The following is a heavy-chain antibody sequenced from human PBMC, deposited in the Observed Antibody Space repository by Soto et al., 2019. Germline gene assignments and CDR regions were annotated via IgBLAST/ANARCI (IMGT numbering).Heavy chain of an antibody. CDR1: GFTFDDYI. CDR2: ISWDGGTT. CDR3: AKDGNSGSYYLFDY. Sequence: EVQLVESGGVVVQPGGSLRLSCAASGFTFDDYIMHWVRQAPGKGLEWVSLISWDGGTTYYADSVKGRFTISRDNSKNSLYLQMNSLRTEDTALYYCAKDGNSGSYYLFDYLGQGTLVTVSS. D-gene: IGHD1-26*01. J-gene: IGHJ4*02. V-gene: IGHV3-43*01.